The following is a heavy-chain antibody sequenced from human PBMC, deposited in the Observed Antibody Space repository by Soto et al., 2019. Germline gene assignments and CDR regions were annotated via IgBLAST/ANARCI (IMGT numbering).Heavy chain of an antibody. D-gene: IGHD1-26*01. Sequence: PGGSLRLSCAASGFTFSNYGMHWVRQAPGKGLEWVAIIWHDGNNKYYADSVRGRFVISRDNSKNRLYLQMNSLRAEDTAVYYCASDLVGASDSYGLDVWGLGTPVTVSS. V-gene: IGHV3-33*01. J-gene: IGHJ6*02. CDR3: ASDLVGASDSYGLDV. CDR1: GFTFSNYG. CDR2: IWHDGNNK.